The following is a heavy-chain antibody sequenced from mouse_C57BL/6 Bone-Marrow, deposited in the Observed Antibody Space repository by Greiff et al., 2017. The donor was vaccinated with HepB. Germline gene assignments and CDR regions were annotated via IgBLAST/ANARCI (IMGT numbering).Heavy chain of an antibody. D-gene: IGHD1-1*01. CDR1: GYTFTSYW. Sequence: QVQLKQPGAELVKPGASVKLSCKASGYTFTSYWMHWVKQRPGQGLEWIGMIHPNSGSTNYNEKFKSKATLTVDKSSSTAYMQLSSLTSEDSAVYYCARSRHYYGTPYYAMDYWGQGTSVTVSS. J-gene: IGHJ4*01. V-gene: IGHV1-64*01. CDR3: ARSRHYYGTPYYAMDY. CDR2: IHPNSGST.